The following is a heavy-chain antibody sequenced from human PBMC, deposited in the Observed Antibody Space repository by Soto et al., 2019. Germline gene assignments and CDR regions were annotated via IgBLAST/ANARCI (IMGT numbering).Heavy chain of an antibody. CDR3: ARSYSSSWADAFDI. CDR1: GFTFSSYE. CDR2: IISSGSTI. Sequence: GGSLRLSGSASGFTFSSYEMNWVRQAPGKWLEWVSYIISSGSTIYYADSVKGRFTISRDNAKNSLYLQMNSLRAEDTAVYYCARSYSSSWADAFDIWGQGTMVTVS. J-gene: IGHJ3*02. V-gene: IGHV3-48*03. D-gene: IGHD6-13*01.